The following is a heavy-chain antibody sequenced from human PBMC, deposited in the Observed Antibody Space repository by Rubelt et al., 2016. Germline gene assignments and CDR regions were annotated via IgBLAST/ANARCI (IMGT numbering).Heavy chain of an antibody. CDR3: ARRVIAVAGAGQIDY. CDR1: GYSFPSYW. Sequence: EVQLVQSGTEAKKPGESLKISCKGSGYSFPSYWIGWVREMPGKGLEWMGIIYPGDSDTTNSPSFQGQSTNPADTSISTANRQGGSLKAPEIAREYWARRVIAVAGAGQIDYWGQGTLVTVSS. V-gene: IGHV5-51*01. J-gene: IGHJ4*02. D-gene: IGHD6-19*01. CDR2: IYPGDSDT.